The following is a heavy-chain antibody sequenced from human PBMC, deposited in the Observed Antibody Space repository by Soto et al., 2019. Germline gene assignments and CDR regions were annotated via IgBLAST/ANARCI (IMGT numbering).Heavy chain of an antibody. CDR3: AKTYYYDSSGYWVFDY. V-gene: IGHV3-23*01. J-gene: IGHJ4*02. Sequence: GGSLRLSCKASGFTFSSYAMSWVRQAPGKGLEWVSAISGSGGSTYYADSVKGRFTISRDNSKNTLYLQMNSLRAEDTAVYYCAKTYYYDSSGYWVFDYWGQGTLVTVSS. CDR2: ISGSGGST. CDR1: GFTFSSYA. D-gene: IGHD3-22*01.